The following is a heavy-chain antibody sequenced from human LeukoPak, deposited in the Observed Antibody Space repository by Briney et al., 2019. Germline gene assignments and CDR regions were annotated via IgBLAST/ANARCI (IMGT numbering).Heavy chain of an antibody. J-gene: IGHJ5*02. CDR1: GDSISNSSHY. D-gene: IGHD4-23*01. CDR2: IYDSGST. Sequence: SETLSLTCTVSGDSISNSSHYWGWIRQPPGKGLEWIGSIYDSGSTYYNPTLKSRVTISVDTSKNQFSLKLSSVTAADTAVYYCARLFGSVVTNWFDPWGQGSLVTVSS. CDR3: ARLFGSVVTNWFDP. V-gene: IGHV4-39*01.